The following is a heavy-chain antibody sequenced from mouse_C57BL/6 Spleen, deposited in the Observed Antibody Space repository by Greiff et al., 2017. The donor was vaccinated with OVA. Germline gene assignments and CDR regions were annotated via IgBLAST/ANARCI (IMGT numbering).Heavy chain of an antibody. J-gene: IGHJ2*01. V-gene: IGHV5-17*01. Sequence: EVMLVESGGGLVKPGGSLKLSCAASGFTFSDYGMHWVRQAPEKGLEWVAYISSGSSTIYYADTVKGRFTISRDNAKNTLFLQMTSLRAEDTAMYYCARGGGYGYFDYWGQGTTLTVSS. CDR2: ISSGSSTI. D-gene: IGHD2-2*01. CDR3: ARGGGYGYFDY. CDR1: GFTFSDYG.